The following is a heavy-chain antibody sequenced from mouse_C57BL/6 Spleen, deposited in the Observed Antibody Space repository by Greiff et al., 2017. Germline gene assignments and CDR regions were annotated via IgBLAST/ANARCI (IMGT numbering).Heavy chain of an antibody. V-gene: IGHV1-54*01. CDR1: GYAFTNYL. J-gene: IGHJ4*01. CDR2: INPGSGGT. Sequence: QVHVMQSGAELVRPGTSVKVSCKASGYAFTNYLIEWVQQRPGQGLEWIGVINPGSGGTYYNEKFKGKATLSVDKASSTAYLQRSSLTSEDSTVYFGARSSNYYYAMAYWGQGTSVTVSS. CDR3: ARSSNYYYAMAY. D-gene: IGHD2-5*01.